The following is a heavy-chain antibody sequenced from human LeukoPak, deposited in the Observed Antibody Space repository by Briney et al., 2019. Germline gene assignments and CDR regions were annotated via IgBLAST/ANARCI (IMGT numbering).Heavy chain of an antibody. D-gene: IGHD3-16*01. V-gene: IGHV4-39*01. J-gene: IGHJ4*02. CDR2: VYYSGST. Sequence: SETLSLTCTVSGGSITSGLYYWAWLRQAPGKGLDWIGSVYYSGSTYYNPSPKSRVTISVDTSKNQFSLKLSSVTAADTALYYCARPLVAAAAFMNYWGQGTLVIVSS. CDR1: GGSITSGLYY. CDR3: ARPLVAAAAFMNY.